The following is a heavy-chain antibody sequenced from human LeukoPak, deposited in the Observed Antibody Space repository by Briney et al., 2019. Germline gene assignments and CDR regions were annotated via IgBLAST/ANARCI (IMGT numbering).Heavy chain of an antibody. CDR2: ISAYNGNT. Sequence: ASVKVSCTASGYTFTSYGISWVRQAPGQGLEWMGWISAYNGNTNYAQKLQGRVTMTTDTSTSTAYMELRSLRSEDTAVYYCARAPLLGYCSSTSCLTTTGWFDPWGQGTLVTVSS. CDR3: ARAPLLGYCSSTSCLTTTGWFDP. V-gene: IGHV1-18*01. J-gene: IGHJ5*02. D-gene: IGHD2-2*01. CDR1: GYTFTSYG.